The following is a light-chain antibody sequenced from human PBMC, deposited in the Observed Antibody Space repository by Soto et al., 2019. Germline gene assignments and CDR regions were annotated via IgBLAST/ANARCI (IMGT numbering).Light chain of an antibody. J-gene: IGLJ2*01. CDR2: DNN. V-gene: IGLV1-51*01. Sequence: QSVLTQPPSMSAAPGQTVTISCSGSSSNIGNSHVSWYQQLPGTAPKLLIYDNNERPSGIPDRFSGSKSGTSATLGITGLRTGDEADYYCATWDRSLSAVVFGGGTKLTVL. CDR3: ATWDRSLSAVV. CDR1: SSNIGNSH.